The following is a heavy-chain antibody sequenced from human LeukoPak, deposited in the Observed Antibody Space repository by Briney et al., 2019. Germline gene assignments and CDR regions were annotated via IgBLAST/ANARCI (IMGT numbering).Heavy chain of an antibody. D-gene: IGHD4/OR15-4a*01. J-gene: IGHJ4*02. CDR1: GFTFRTYW. V-gene: IGHV3-74*01. CDR2: INEDGSIT. Sequence: GGSLRLPCAVSGFTFRTYWMHWVRQVPGEGLVWVSRINEDGSITNYADSVKGRFTISRDNAKNSLYLQMNSLRDEDTAVYYCAILDYYFDYWGQGTLVTVSS. CDR3: AILDYYFDY.